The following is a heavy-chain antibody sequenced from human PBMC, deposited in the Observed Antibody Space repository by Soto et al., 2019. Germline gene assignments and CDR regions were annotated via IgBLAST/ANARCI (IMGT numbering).Heavy chain of an antibody. Sequence: SVKVSCNASGGTFSSYAISLVRQAPGQGLEWMGGIIPIFGTANYAQKFQGRVTITADESTSTAYMELSSLRSEDTAVYYCARSSGLYYFDYWGQGTLVTVSS. J-gene: IGHJ4*02. CDR3: ARSSGLYYFDY. CDR2: IIPIFGTA. V-gene: IGHV1-69*13. D-gene: IGHD3-22*01. CDR1: GGTFSSYA.